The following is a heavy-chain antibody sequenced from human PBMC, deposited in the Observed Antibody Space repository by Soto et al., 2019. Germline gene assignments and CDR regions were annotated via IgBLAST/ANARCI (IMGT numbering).Heavy chain of an antibody. J-gene: IGHJ4*02. CDR3: ARESEAVSAGYSSGWYLY. CDR2: IYTSGGT. V-gene: IGHV4-4*07. Sequence: PSETLSLTCTVSGGSISSYYWSWIRQPAGKGLEWIGRIYTSGGTNYNPSLKSRVTMSVDTSKNQFSLKLSSVTAADTAVYYCARESEAVSAGYSSGWYLYWGQGTLVTVSS. D-gene: IGHD6-19*01. CDR1: GGSISSYY.